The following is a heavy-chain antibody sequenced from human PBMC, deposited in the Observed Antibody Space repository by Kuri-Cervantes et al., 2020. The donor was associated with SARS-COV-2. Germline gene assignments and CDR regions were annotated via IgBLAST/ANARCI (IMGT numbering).Heavy chain of an antibody. CDR3: ARAGLELRPSYYYYYMDV. CDR1: GYTFTSYG. J-gene: IGHJ6*03. Sequence: ASVKVSCKASGYTFTSYGISWVRQAPGQGLEWMGWISAYNGNTNYAQKLQGRVTITADKSTSTAYMELSSLRSDDTAVYYCARAGLELRPSYYYYYMDVWGKGTTVTVSS. D-gene: IGHD1-7*01. V-gene: IGHV1-18*01. CDR2: ISAYNGNT.